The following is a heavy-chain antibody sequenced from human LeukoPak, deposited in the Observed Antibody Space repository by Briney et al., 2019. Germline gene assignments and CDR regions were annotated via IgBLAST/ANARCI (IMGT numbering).Heavy chain of an antibody. D-gene: IGHD2-15*01. V-gene: IGHV3-30*18. Sequence: GGSLRLSCAASGFTFSSYGIHWVRQAPGKGLEWVAVISYDGNNKYYADSVKGRFTISRDNSKNTLFLQMNSLRAEDTAVYYCAKGVDYCSGGSCPADYWGPGTLVTVSS. CDR3: AKGVDYCSGGSCPADY. J-gene: IGHJ4*02. CDR2: ISYDGNNK. CDR1: GFTFSSYG.